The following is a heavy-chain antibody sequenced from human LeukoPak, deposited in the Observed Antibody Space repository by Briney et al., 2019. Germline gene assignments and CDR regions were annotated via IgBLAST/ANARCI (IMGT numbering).Heavy chain of an antibody. V-gene: IGHV3-49*04. CDR1: GFTLGDYA. Sequence: TGESLRLSCTASGFTLGDYAMSWVSQAPRNVLEWVGFIRSKAHESTTEYAASVKGRFTITRDDSKSIAYLQMNSLKTEDTAVYYCTRDEIVVVPAAMNYWGQGTLVTVSS. J-gene: IGHJ4*02. CDR2: IRSKAHESTT. CDR3: TRDEIVVVPAAMNY. D-gene: IGHD2-2*01.